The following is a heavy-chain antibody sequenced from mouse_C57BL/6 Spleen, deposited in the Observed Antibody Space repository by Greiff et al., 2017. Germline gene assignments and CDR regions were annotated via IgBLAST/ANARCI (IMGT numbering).Heavy chain of an antibody. CDR1: GYTFTDYY. Sequence: EVQLVQSGPELVKPGASVKISCKASGYTFTDYYMNWVKQSHGKSLEWIGDINPNNGGTSYNQKFKGKATLTVDKSSSTAYMELRSLTSEDAAVYYCECGYSGSSGEGYFDDWGKGTTVTVSS. CDR2: INPNNGGT. D-gene: IGHD1-1*01. J-gene: IGHJ1*03. CDR3: ECGYSGSSGEGYFDD. V-gene: IGHV1-26*01.